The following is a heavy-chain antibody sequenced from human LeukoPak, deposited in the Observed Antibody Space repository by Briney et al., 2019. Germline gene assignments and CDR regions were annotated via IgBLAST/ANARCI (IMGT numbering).Heavy chain of an antibody. CDR1: GFTFSSYA. CDR3: ASTYYYDSSGYFGY. V-gene: IGHV3-21*01. Sequence: GGSLRLSCAASGFTFSSYAMHWGRPAPRKGLEWVSSISSNTNYIYYADSVRGRFTISRDNAKNSLYLQMNSLRAEDTAVYYCASTYYYDSSGYFGYWGQGTLVTVSS. D-gene: IGHD3-22*01. J-gene: IGHJ4*02. CDR2: ISSNTNYI.